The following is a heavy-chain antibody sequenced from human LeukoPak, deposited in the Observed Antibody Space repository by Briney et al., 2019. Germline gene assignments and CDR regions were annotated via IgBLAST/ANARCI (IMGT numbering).Heavy chain of an antibody. CDR2: ISAYNGNT. CDR1: GYTFTSYG. Sequence: ASVKVSCKASGYTFTSYGISWVRQAPGQGLEWMGWISAYNGNTNYAQKLQGRVTMTTDTSTSTAYMELRSLRSDDTAVYYCAKAVAGTSPYNWFDPWGQGTLVTVSS. CDR3: AKAVAGTSPYNWFDP. D-gene: IGHD6-19*01. V-gene: IGHV1-18*01. J-gene: IGHJ5*02.